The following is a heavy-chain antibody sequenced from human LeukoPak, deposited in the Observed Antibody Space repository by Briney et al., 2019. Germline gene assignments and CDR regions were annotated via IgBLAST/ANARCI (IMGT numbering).Heavy chain of an antibody. D-gene: IGHD3-10*02. CDR2: INGDGSST. CDR1: GFTFSSYW. J-gene: IGHJ6*04. CDR3: AELGITMIGGV. Sequence: GGSLRLSCAASGFTFSSYWMYWVRQAPGKGLVWVSRINGDGSSTSYADSVKGRFTISRDNAKNSLYLQMNSLRAEDTAVYYCAELGITMIGGVWGKGTTVTISS. V-gene: IGHV3-74*01.